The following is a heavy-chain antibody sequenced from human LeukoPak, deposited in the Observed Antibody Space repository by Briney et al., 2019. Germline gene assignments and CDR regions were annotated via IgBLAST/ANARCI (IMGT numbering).Heavy chain of an antibody. CDR1: GFIFDTHT. CDR2: ISGSGDST. Sequence: GGSLRLSCTASGFIFDTHTLTWVRQAPGKGLEWVASISGSGDSTNYGDSVKGRFTTSRDNFKRTVHLDMSNLRADDTAMYYCVRRAAVRGMDFWGLGTTVIVSS. J-gene: IGHJ6*02. D-gene: IGHD1-14*01. V-gene: IGHV3-23*01. CDR3: VRRAAVRGMDF.